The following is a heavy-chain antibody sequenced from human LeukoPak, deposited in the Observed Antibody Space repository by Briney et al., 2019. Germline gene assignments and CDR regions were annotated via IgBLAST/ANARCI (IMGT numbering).Heavy chain of an antibody. J-gene: IGHJ4*02. CDR3: ATVSRRY. CDR2: IYYSGST. V-gene: IGHV4-39*07. CDR1: GGSISSGSYY. Sequence: SETLSLTCTVSGGSISSGSYYWGWIRQPPGKGLEWIGSIYYSGSTYYNPSLKSRVTISVDTSKNQFSLKLSSVTAADTAVYYCATVSRRYWGQGTLVTVSS.